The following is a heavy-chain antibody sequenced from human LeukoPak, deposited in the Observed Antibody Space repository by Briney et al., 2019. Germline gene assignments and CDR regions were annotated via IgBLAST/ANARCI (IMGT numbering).Heavy chain of an antibody. CDR2: SSPYNGKT. V-gene: IGHV1-18*01. Sequence: ASVKVSCTASGYTFINYGITWVRQAPGQGLEWMGWSSPYNGKTNYAQKLQGRVTMTTDTSTNTAYMELRSLRSDYTAVYYCARGGIDIVTVPVSNWFDPWGQGTLVTVSS. J-gene: IGHJ5*02. D-gene: IGHD2/OR15-2a*01. CDR1: GYTFINYG. CDR3: ARGGIDIVTVPVSNWFDP.